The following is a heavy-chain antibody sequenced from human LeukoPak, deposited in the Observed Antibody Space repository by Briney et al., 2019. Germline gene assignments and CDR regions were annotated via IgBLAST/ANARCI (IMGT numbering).Heavy chain of an antibody. D-gene: IGHD2-15*01. CDR2: ISSSASSR. J-gene: IGHJ4*02. CDR1: GFTFSSFA. Sequence: GGSLRLSCAASGFTFSSFAMSWVRQAPGKGLEWVSAISSSASSRPYADSVKGRFTISRDNSKNTLYLEMNSLRAEDTAVYYCAKAPVTTCRGAFCYPFDYWGLGTLVTVSS. V-gene: IGHV3-23*01. CDR3: AKAPVTTCRGAFCYPFDY.